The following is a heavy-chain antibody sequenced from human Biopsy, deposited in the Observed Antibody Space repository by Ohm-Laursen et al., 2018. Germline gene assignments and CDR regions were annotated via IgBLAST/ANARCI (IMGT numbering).Heavy chain of an antibody. Sequence: SFRLSCAASGFTFSASAVHWVRQASGKGLEWVGRIRSKAKSYATAYAASVTGRFTISRDDSKNTTYLQMNSLKTEDTAVYYCTLEGAGFDNWGQGTLVTVSS. D-gene: IGHD3-10*01. J-gene: IGHJ4*02. CDR2: IRSKAKSYAT. CDR1: GFTFSASA. V-gene: IGHV3-73*01. CDR3: TLEGAGFDN.